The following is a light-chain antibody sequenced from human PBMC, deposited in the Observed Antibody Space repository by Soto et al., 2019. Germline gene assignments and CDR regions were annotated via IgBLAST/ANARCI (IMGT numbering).Light chain of an antibody. CDR2: NTN. Sequence: QNVVTQEPAFSVSPGRTVTLTCGLTSGSVSSSHYPSWYQQTPGLPPRTLVYNTNIRSSGVPDRFSGSIVGNKAALTITGGQADDECDYYCALYMSGGIVVFGGGTKVTVL. J-gene: IGLJ3*02. CDR3: ALYMSGGIVV. CDR1: SGSVSSSHY. V-gene: IGLV8-61*01.